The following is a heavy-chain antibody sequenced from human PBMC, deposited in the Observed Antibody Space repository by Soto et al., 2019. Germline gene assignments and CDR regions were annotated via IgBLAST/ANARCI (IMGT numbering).Heavy chain of an antibody. V-gene: IGHV3-33*01. CDR1: GFTFSNYG. J-gene: IGHJ3*01. Sequence: QVQLVESGGGVVQPGTSLRLSCVATGFTFSNYGIHWVRQAPGRGLEWVAVIWHDGSQKYLADSVRGRFTLSRDNSKNTVYLQMNSLRAEDTAVYYCEGRDDPFHVWGQGTMVTVSS. CDR2: IWHDGSQK. CDR3: EGRDDPFHV.